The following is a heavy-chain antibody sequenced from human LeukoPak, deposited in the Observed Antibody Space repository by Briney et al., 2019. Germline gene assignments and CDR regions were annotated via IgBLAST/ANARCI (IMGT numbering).Heavy chain of an antibody. J-gene: IGHJ5*02. D-gene: IGHD2-2*01. CDR2: ISGSGGST. CDR1: GFTFSSYA. Sequence: GGSLRLSRAASGFTFSSYAMSWVRQAPGKGLEWVSAISGSGGSTYYADSVKGRFTISRDNSKNTLYLQMNSLRAEDTAVYYCARDQDIVVVPAADVWFDPWGQGTLVTVSS. V-gene: IGHV3-23*01. CDR3: ARDQDIVVVPAADVWFDP.